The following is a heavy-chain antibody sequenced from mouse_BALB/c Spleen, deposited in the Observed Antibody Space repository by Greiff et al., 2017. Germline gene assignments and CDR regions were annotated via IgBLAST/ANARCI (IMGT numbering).Heavy chain of an antibody. Sequence: EVMLVESGAELVRPGALVKLSCKASGFNIKDYYMHWVKQRPEQGLEWIGWIDPENGNTIYDPKFQGKASITADTSSNTAYLQLSSLTSEDTAVYYCARFDDGYYVGAMDYWGQGTSVTVSS. CDR1: GFNIKDYY. CDR2: IDPENGNT. CDR3: ARFDDGYYVGAMDY. J-gene: IGHJ4*01. V-gene: IGHV14-1*02. D-gene: IGHD2-3*01.